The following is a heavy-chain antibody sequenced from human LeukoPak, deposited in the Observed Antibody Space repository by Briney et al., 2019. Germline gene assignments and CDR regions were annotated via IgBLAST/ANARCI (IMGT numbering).Heavy chain of an antibody. V-gene: IGHV1-18*01. J-gene: IGHJ3*02. Sequence: ASVKVSCKASGYTFTSYGISWVRQAPGQGLEWMGWISAYNGNTNYAQKLQGRVTMTTDTSTSTAYMELRSLRSDDTAVYYCARDPSYYDSSTLDAFDIGGQGTMVTVSS. D-gene: IGHD3-22*01. CDR3: ARDPSYYDSSTLDAFDI. CDR1: GYTFTSYG. CDR2: ISAYNGNT.